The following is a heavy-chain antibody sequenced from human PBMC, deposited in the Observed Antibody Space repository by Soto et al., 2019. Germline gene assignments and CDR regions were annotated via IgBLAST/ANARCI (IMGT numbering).Heavy chain of an antibody. CDR2: RYYSEST. CDR3: ARTKCSGGSCYSWSLDY. V-gene: IGHV4-61*01. J-gene: IGHJ4*02. Sequence: SETLSLTCTVSGGSVITTSSYWSWIRQPPGKGLEWIGHRYYSESTYYNPSLKSRVSISLDTSKNQFSLKLSFVTAADTAMYYCARTKCSGGSCYSWSLDYWGQGTPVTVSS. CDR1: GGSVITTSSY. D-gene: IGHD2-15*01.